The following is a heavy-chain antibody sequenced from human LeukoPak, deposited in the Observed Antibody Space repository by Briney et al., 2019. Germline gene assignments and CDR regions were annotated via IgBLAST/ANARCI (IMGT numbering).Heavy chain of an antibody. CDR1: GFTFSSYW. CDR2: INSDGSST. Sequence: GGSLRLSYAASGFTFSSYWMHWVRQAPGKGLVWVSRINSDGSSTSYADSVKGRFTISRDNAKNTLYLQMNSLRAEDTAVYYCARGYYYDSSGAFDYWGQGTLVTVSS. V-gene: IGHV3-74*01. J-gene: IGHJ4*02. CDR3: ARGYYYDSSGAFDY. D-gene: IGHD3-22*01.